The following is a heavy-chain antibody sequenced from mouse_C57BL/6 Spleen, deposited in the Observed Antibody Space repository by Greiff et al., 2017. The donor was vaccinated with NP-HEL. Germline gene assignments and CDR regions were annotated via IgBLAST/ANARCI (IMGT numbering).Heavy chain of an antibody. Sequence: EVKVVDSGGGLVKPGGSLKLSCAASGFTFSSYAMSWVRQTPEQRLEWVATISDGGSYTYYTDNVKGRFTISRDTAKNNLYLQRSHLKSEDTAMYYCARSVYYYGSSTGYFDVWGTGTTVTVSS. J-gene: IGHJ1*03. D-gene: IGHD1-1*01. CDR1: GFTFSSYA. CDR2: ISDGGSYT. CDR3: ARSVYYYGSSTGYFDV. V-gene: IGHV5-4*03.